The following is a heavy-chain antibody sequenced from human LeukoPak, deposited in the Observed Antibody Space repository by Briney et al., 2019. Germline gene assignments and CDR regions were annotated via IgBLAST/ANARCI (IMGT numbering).Heavy chain of an antibody. V-gene: IGHV4-59*01. J-gene: IGHJ4*02. Sequence: SETLSLTCTVSGGSISSYYWSWIRQPPGKGLEWIGYIYYSGSTNYNPSLKSRVTIPVDTSKNQFSLKLSSVTAADTAVYYCARSTIFGVVFDYWGQGTLVTVSS. D-gene: IGHD3-3*01. CDR3: ARSTIFGVVFDY. CDR2: IYYSGST. CDR1: GGSISSYY.